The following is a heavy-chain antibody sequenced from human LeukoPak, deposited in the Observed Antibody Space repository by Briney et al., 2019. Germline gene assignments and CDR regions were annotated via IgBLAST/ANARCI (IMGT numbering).Heavy chain of an antibody. CDR1: GASISSYY. Sequence: SETLSLTCTVSGASISSYYYNWIRQTAGRGLEWIGRLYISGSTDYDPSLKSRVTISVDTSKNQFSLKLSSVTAADTAVYFCARDLSGSLYFDYWGQGVLVTVSS. CDR3: ARDLSGSLYFDY. D-gene: IGHD3-10*01. J-gene: IGHJ4*02. CDR2: LYISGST. V-gene: IGHV4-4*07.